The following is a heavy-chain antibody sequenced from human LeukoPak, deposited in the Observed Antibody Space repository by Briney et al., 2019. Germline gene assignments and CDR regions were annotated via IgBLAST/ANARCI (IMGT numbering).Heavy chain of an antibody. J-gene: IGHJ4*02. Sequence: GGSLRLSWAASGFTFSTYSMTWVRQGPGKGLEWVSSFYPSGYSTFYADSVKGRFTISRDNSKNTLYLQVSSMRTEDTAIYYCAKDVVPDSGWDLDYWGQGTLVTVSS. CDR1: GFTFSTYS. D-gene: IGHD6-19*01. CDR3: AKDVVPDSGWDLDY. CDR2: FYPSGYST. V-gene: IGHV3-23*01.